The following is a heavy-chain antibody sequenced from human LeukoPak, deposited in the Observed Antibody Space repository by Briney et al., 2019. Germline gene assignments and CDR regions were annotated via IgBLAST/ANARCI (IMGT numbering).Heavy chain of an antibody. V-gene: IGHV1-8*01. Sequence: ASVTVSCKASGYTFTSYDINWVRQATGQGLEWMGWMNPNSGNTGYAQKFQGRVTMTRNTSISTAYMELSSLRSEDTAVYYCARLMVITTDYFDYWGQGTLVTVSS. CDR1: GYTFTSYD. CDR2: MNPNSGNT. D-gene: IGHD3-22*01. J-gene: IGHJ4*02. CDR3: ARLMVITTDYFDY.